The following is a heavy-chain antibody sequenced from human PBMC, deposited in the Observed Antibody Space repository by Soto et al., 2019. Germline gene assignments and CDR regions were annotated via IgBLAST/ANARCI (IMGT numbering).Heavy chain of an antibody. CDR2: IYPGDSDT. V-gene: IGHV5-51*01. J-gene: IGHJ6*02. D-gene: IGHD6-13*01. Sequence: GEYLKISCKGSGYSFTNYWIGWVRQMPGKGLEGMGIIYPGDSDTRYSPSFQGQVTISADKSISTAYLQWSSLKASDTAMYYCARTAAAGKYYYGVDVWGQGTTVTVSS. CDR3: ARTAAAGKYYYGVDV. CDR1: GYSFTNYW.